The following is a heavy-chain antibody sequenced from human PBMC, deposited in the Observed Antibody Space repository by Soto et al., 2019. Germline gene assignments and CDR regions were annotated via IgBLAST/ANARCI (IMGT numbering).Heavy chain of an antibody. D-gene: IGHD6-13*01. J-gene: IGHJ4*02. CDR2: ISSRTNTI. V-gene: IGHV3-48*01. Sequence: EVQLVESGGGLVQPGGSLRLPCAASGFTFSAYSMNWVRQAPGKGLEWVSYISSRTNTIYYADSVQGRFTISRDDAKNSLYLQMDSLRAEDTAVYYCARDRRIAAAADFYFDSWGQGTLVTVSS. CDR1: GFTFSAYS. CDR3: ARDRRIAAAADFYFDS.